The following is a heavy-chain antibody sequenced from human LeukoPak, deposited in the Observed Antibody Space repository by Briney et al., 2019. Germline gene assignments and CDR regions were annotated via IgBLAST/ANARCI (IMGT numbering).Heavy chain of an antibody. J-gene: IGHJ1*01. CDR3: ATLTYGSGSYSSFQH. D-gene: IGHD3-10*01. CDR1: GYSFTSYW. CDR2: IYPGDSDT. V-gene: IGHV5-51*01. Sequence: GESLKISCKGSGYSFTSYWIGWVRQMPGKGLEWMGIIYPGDSDTRYSPSFRGQVTISADKSISTAYLQWSSLKASDTAMYYCATLTYGSGSYSSFQHWGQGTLVTVSS.